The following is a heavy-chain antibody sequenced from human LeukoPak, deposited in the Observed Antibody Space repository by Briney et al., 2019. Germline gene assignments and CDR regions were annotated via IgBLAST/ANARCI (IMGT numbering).Heavy chain of an antibody. J-gene: IGHJ6*03. D-gene: IGHD6-13*01. CDR1: GYTFISYS. Sequence: ASVKVSCKASGYTFISYSMNWVRQAPGQGLEWMGWISAYNGNTNYAQKLQGRVTMTTDTSTSTAYMELRSLRSDDTAVYYCARDNEYSSSLNYYYYYMDVWGKGTTVTVSS. CDR3: ARDNEYSSSLNYYYYYMDV. CDR2: ISAYNGNT. V-gene: IGHV1-18*01.